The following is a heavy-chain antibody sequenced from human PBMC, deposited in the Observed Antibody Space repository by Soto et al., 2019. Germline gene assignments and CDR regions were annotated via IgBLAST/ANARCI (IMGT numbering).Heavy chain of an antibody. CDR2: INPSGGST. CDR1: GYTFTSYY. V-gene: IGHV1-46*01. D-gene: IGHD3-3*01. J-gene: IGHJ4*02. Sequence: QVQLVQSGAEVKKPGASVKVSCKASGYTFTSYYMHWVRQAPGQGLEWMGIINPSGGSTSYAQKFQGRVTITADESTSTAYMELSSLRSEDTAVYYCARARRASMVGSGPIDYWGQGTLVTVSS. CDR3: ARARRASMVGSGPIDY.